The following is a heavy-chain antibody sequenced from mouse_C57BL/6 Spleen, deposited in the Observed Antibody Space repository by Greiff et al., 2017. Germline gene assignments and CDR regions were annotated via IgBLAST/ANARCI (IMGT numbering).Heavy chain of an antibody. CDR3: GGSHYDYDEDYYAMGD. Sequence: VQLQQSGAELASPGASVTLSCKASGYTFTDHIMNWVKKRPGQGLEWIGRIYPVSGETNYNQKFMGKATFSVDRSSSTVYMVLTSLTSEDPAVYYCGGSHYDYDEDYYAMGDWGKGTSVTVSS. CDR1: GYTFTDHI. D-gene: IGHD2-4*01. V-gene: IGHV1-11*01. CDR2: IYPVSGET. J-gene: IGHJ4*01.